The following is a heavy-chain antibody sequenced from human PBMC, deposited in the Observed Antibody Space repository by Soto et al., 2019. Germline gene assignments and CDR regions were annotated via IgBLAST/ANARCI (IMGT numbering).Heavy chain of an antibody. D-gene: IGHD2-2*01. CDR2: INHSGSS. CDR1: NASFSVYY. J-gene: IGHJ3*01. CDR3: ARDSTRRGACDV. V-gene: IGHV4-34*01. Sequence: SETLSLTCALYNASFSVYYWTWIRQPPGKGLEWIGEINHSGSSNYNPSLKSRVTISVDTSKNQFSLKLSSVAAADTAVYYCARDSTRRGACDVWGQGTMGTVS.